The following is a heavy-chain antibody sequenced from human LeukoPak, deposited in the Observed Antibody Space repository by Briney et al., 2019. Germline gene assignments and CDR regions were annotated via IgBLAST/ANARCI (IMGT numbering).Heavy chain of an antibody. CDR2: INPNSGGT. CDR3: ARTWGGYYYDSSGYYSLDY. CDR1: GYTFTGYY. D-gene: IGHD3-22*01. Sequence: GASVKVSCKASGYTFTGYYMHWVRQAPGQGLEWMGWINPNSGGTNYAQKFQGRVTMTRDTSISTAYMELRSLRSDDTAVYYCARTWGGYYYDSSGYYSLDYWGQGTLVTVSS. V-gene: IGHV1-2*02. J-gene: IGHJ4*02.